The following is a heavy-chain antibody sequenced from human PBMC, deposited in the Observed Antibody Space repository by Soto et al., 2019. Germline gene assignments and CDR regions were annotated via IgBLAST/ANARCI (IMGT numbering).Heavy chain of an antibody. CDR3: ARESGYCSVGGCYFLPGIDY. CDR2: IIPIFGTA. J-gene: IGHJ4*02. V-gene: IGHV1-69*12. Sequence: QVQLVQSGAEVKKPGSSVKVSCKASGGTFSSYAISWVRQAPGQGLEWMGGIIPIFGTANYAQKFQGRVRISADEATSTDYMELSSLRSEYTAVYYGARESGYCSVGGCYFLPGIDYWAREPWSPSPQ. CDR1: GGTFSSYA. D-gene: IGHD2-15*01.